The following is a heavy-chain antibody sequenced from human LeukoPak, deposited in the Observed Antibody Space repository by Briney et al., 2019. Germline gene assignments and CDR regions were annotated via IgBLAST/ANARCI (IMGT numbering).Heavy chain of an antibody. CDR2: MKSEARGGTP. D-gene: IGHD5-18*01. CDR1: GFTLRNAW. CDR3: TTEGFTYGHHALGV. Sequence: GGSLRLSCAAPGFTLRNAWVSWVRQAPGKGLEWVGRMKSEARGGTPDYAAFVKGRFIISIDDSRNTLYLQMNSLETEDTALYYCTTEGFTYGHHALGVWGQGTMVTVSS. V-gene: IGHV3-15*01. J-gene: IGHJ3*01.